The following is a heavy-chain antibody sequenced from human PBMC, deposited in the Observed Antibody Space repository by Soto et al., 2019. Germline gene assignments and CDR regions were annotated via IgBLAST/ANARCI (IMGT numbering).Heavy chain of an antibody. CDR2: IYYSGST. V-gene: IGHV4-31*03. J-gene: IGHJ2*01. D-gene: IGHD4-17*01. CDR3: ARHDDYGDYFWYFDL. Sequence: QVQLQESGPGLVKPSQTLSLTCTVSGGSLSSGGYYWSWIRQHPGKGLEWIGYIYYSGSTYYNPSLQSRVTIAVDTSKNQVSVKLSSVTAADTAVYYCARHDDYGDYFWYFDLWGRGTLVTVSS. CDR1: GGSLSSGGYY.